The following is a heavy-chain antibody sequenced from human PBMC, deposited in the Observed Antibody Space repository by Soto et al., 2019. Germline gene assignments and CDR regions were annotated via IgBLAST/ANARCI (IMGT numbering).Heavy chain of an antibody. D-gene: IGHD1-20*01. CDR1: GFTFSSYA. V-gene: IGHV3-30-3*01. J-gene: IGHJ4*02. CDR3: AREANWKYSDY. Sequence: ESGGGVVQPGRSLRLSCAASGFTFSSYAMHWVRQAPGKGLEWVAVISYDGSNKYYADSVKGRFTISRDNSKNTLYLQMNSLRAEDTAVYSCAREANWKYSDYWGQGTLVTVSS. CDR2: ISYDGSNK.